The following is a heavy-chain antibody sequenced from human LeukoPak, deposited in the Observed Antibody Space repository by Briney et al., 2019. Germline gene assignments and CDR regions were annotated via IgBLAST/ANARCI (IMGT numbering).Heavy chain of an antibody. CDR2: INPNSGGT. J-gene: IGHJ4*02. CDR1: GYTFTGYY. D-gene: IGHD5-24*01. V-gene: IGHV1-2*06. CDR3: ARFEGRDGYNCVVY. Sequence: ASVTVSCTASGYTFTGYYMHWVRQAPGQGLEWMGRINPNSGGTNYAQKFQGRVTMTRDTSISTAYMELSRLRSDDTAVYYCARFEGRDGYNCVVYWGQGTLVTVSS.